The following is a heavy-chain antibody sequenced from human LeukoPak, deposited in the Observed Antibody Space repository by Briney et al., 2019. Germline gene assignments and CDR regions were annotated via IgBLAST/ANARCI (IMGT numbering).Heavy chain of an antibody. V-gene: IGHV3-30*02. Sequence: PGGSLRLSCAASGFTFSSYGMHWVRQAPGKGLEWVAFIRYDGSNKYCADSVKGRFTISRDNSKNTLYLQMNSLRAEDTAVYYCASPSSGYSSSWYHYFDYWGQGTLVTVSS. CDR1: GFTFSSYG. J-gene: IGHJ4*02. CDR3: ASPSSGYSSSWYHYFDY. CDR2: IRYDGSNK. D-gene: IGHD6-13*01.